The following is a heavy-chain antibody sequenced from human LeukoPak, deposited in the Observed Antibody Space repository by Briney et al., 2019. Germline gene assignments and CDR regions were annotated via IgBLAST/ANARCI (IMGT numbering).Heavy chain of an antibody. D-gene: IGHD6-6*01. J-gene: IGHJ6*03. CDR2: IRYDGSNK. CDR1: GFTFSSYG. CDR3: AKDQEQLIPYYYYMDV. V-gene: IGHV3-30*02. Sequence: GGSLRLSCAASGFTFSSYGMHRVRQAPGKGLEWVAFIRYDGSNKYYADSVKGRFTISRDNSKNTLYLQMNSLSAEDTAVYYCAKDQEQLIPYYYYMDVWGKGTTVTVSS.